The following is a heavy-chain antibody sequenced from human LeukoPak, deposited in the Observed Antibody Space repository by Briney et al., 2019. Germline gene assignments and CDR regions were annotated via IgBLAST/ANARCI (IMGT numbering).Heavy chain of an antibody. V-gene: IGHV4-4*09. D-gene: IGHD6-13*01. CDR3: ARTWDSSSSWSDYYYMDV. Sequence: PSETLSLTCTVSGGSISSYYWSWIRQPPGKGLEWIGYIYTSGSTNYNPSLKSRVTISVDTSKNQFSLKLSSVPAADTAVYYCARTWDSSSSWSDYYYMDVWGKGTTVTVSS. J-gene: IGHJ6*03. CDR2: IYTSGST. CDR1: GGSISSYY.